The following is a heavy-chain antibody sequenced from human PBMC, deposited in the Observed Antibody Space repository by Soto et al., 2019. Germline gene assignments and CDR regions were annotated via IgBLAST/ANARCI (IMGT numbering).Heavy chain of an antibody. D-gene: IGHD5-12*01. CDR2: INPSGGST. CDR3: AVMATIKDI. CDR1: GYTFTSYY. Sequence: QVQLVQSGAEVKKPGASVKVSCKASGYTFTSYYMHWVRQAPGQGLEWMGIINPSGGSTSYAQKFXXRXTXXRDTSTSTAYMELSSLRSEDTAVYYCAVMATIKDIWGQGTMVTVSS. V-gene: IGHV1-46*01. J-gene: IGHJ3*02.